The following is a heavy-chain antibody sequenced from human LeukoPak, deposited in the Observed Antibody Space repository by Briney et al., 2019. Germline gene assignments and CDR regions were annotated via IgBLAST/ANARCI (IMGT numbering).Heavy chain of an antibody. Sequence: ASVKVSCKASGYTFTSYYMHWVRQAPGQGLEWMGIINPSGGSTSYAQKFQGRVTMTRDMSTSTVYMELSSLRSEDTAVYYCARERADFWREYYYMDVWGKGTTVTVSS. CDR2: INPSGGST. CDR1: GYTFTSYY. D-gene: IGHD3-3*01. J-gene: IGHJ6*03. CDR3: ARERADFWREYYYMDV. V-gene: IGHV1-46*01.